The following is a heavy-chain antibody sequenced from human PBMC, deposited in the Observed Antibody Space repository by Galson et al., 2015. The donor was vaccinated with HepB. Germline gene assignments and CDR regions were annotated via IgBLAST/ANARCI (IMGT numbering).Heavy chain of an antibody. CDR1: GGTFSSYG. CDR2: IIPIFATA. V-gene: IGHV1-69*13. J-gene: IGHJ4*02. D-gene: IGHD3-10*01. CDR3: ARDGDVYGSGSYRFDY. Sequence: SVKVSCKASGGTFSSYGVSWVRQAPGQGLEWMRGIIPIFATANYAQKFQGRVTITADESTSTVYMELSSLRSEDTAIYYCARDGDVYGSGSYRFDYWGQGTLVTVSS.